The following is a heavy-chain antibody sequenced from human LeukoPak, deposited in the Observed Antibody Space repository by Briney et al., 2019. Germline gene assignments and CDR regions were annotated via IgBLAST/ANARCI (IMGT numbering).Heavy chain of an antibody. V-gene: IGHV3-23*01. CDR2: ISGSGVST. J-gene: IGHJ4*02. Sequence: GGSLRLSCAASGFTFSSYAMSWVRQAPGKGLEWLSAISGSGVSTYYADSVKGRFTISRDNSRNTLYLQMNSLRADDTAVYYCAKRGYHYDSSGYYWLDYWGQGTLVTVSS. CDR1: GFTFSSYA. D-gene: IGHD3-22*01. CDR3: AKRGYHYDSSGYYWLDY.